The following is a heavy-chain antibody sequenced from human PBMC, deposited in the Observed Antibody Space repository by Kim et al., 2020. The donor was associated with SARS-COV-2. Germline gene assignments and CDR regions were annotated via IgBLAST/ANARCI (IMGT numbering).Heavy chain of an antibody. V-gene: IGHV1-18*01. CDR1: GYTFTSYG. Sequence: ASVKVSCKASGYTFTSYGISWVRQAPGQGLEWMGWISAYNGNTNYAQKLQGRVTMTTDTSTSTAYMELRSLRSDDTAVYYCAREWGPYYDILTGYPPLYYYYGMDVWGQGTTVTVSS. CDR2: ISAYNGNT. J-gene: IGHJ6*02. D-gene: IGHD3-9*01. CDR3: AREWGPYYDILTGYPPLYYYYGMDV.